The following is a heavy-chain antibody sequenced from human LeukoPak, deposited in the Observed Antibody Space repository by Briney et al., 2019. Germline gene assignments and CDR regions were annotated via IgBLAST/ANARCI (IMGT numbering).Heavy chain of an antibody. CDR2: INHSGST. CDR1: DGSFSGYY. Sequence: SETLSLTCAVYDGSFSGYYWSWIRQPPGKGLEWIGEINHSGSTNYNPSLKSRVTISVDTSKNQFSLKLSSVTAADTAVYYCASIAVAGRKPFDYWGQGTLVTVSS. CDR3: ASIAVAGRKPFDY. J-gene: IGHJ4*02. D-gene: IGHD6-19*01. V-gene: IGHV4-34*01.